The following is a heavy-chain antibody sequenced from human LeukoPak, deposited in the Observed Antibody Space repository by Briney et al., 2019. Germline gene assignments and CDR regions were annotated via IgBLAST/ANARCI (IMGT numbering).Heavy chain of an antibody. D-gene: IGHD5-12*01. CDR2: ISPTGSTT. Sequence: GGSLRLSCTASGFSFSGHWMHWARQLPGKGLVWVSRISPTGSTTSYADSVKGRFTISRDNAKNSLYLQMNSLRAEDTAVYYCARDPYSGYRERALDYWGQGTLVTVSS. CDR1: GFSFSGHW. CDR3: ARDPYSGYRERALDY. V-gene: IGHV3-74*01. J-gene: IGHJ4*02.